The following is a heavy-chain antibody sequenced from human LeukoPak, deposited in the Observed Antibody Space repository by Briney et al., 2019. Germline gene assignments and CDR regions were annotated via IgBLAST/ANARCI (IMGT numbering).Heavy chain of an antibody. V-gene: IGHV3-11*05. J-gene: IGHJ4*02. CDR1: GFTFSSYV. D-gene: IGHD6-13*01. CDR2: ISSSSSYT. CDR3: ARDILFAAAACDY. Sequence: GGSLRLSCAASGFTFSSYVMSWIRQAPGKGLEWVSYISSSSSYTNYADSVKGRFTISRDNAKNSLYLQMNNLRAEDTAVYYCARDILFAAAACDYWGQGTLVTVSS.